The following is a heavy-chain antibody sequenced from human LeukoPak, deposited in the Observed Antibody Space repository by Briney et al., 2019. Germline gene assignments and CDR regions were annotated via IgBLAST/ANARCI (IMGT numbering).Heavy chain of an antibody. V-gene: IGHV4-39*01. CDR2: INHSGST. D-gene: IGHD3-16*01. J-gene: IGHJ6*03. CDR1: GGSISSTFYY. CDR3: ARHGPPRAGWGRKYYYMDV. Sequence: SETLSLTCTVSGGSISSTFYYWGWIRQPPGKGLEWIGEINHSGSTNYNPSLKSRLTISVDTSKKQFSLKLSSVTAADTAVYYCARHGPPRAGWGRKYYYMDVWGKGTTVTISS.